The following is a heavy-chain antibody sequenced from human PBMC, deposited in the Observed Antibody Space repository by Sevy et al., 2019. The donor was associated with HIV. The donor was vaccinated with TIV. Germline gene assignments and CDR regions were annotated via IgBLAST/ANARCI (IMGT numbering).Heavy chain of an antibody. CDR1: GVSLNTYS. CDR3: ARHAGSGWQKYFQQ. CDR2: ISDTSGYI. V-gene: IGHV3-21*06. J-gene: IGHJ1*01. D-gene: IGHD6-19*01. Sequence: GGSLRLSCAASGVSLNTYSMNWVRQAPGKGLEWISSISDTSGYIFYADSVKGRFTISRDNARNSLYLQMNSLRAEDTAFYYCARHAGSGWQKYFQQWGQGTLVTVSS.